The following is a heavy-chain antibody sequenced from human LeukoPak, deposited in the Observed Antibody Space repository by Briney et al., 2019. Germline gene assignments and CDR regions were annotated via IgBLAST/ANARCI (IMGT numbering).Heavy chain of an antibody. Sequence: GGSLRLSCAASGFTFSSYSMNWVRQAPGKGLEWVSSITSSSTYVYYADSVKGRFTISTDSAKNSLYLQMNSLRAEDAAVYYCARLYCSGGSCYPEYWGQGTLVTVSS. V-gene: IGHV3-21*01. D-gene: IGHD2-15*01. CDR2: ITSSSTYV. CDR1: GFTFSSYS. CDR3: ARLYCSGGSCYPEY. J-gene: IGHJ4*02.